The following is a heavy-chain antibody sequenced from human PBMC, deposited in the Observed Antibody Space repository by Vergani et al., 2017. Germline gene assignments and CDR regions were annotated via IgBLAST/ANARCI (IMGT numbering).Heavy chain of an antibody. V-gene: IGHV3-30*02. D-gene: IGHD2-2*01. CDR3: ANSYCSSLSCYAFYGMEV. CDR2: LRYDVSNE. Sequence: QVQLVEPGGGVVQPGGSLRLSCAASGFSFSTYGMHWVRQAPGRGLEWVAFLRYDVSNEDYGDAVKGRFIISRDNSKNMLSLEMHSLRPEDTAVYYCANSYCSSLSCYAFYGMEVLGQGTTVTVSS. J-gene: IGHJ6*02. CDR1: GFSFSTYG.